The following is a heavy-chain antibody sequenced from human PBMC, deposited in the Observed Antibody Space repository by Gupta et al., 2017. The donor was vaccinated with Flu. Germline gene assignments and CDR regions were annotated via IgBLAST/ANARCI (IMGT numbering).Heavy chain of an antibody. CDR1: GFPFSSYG. Sequence: EVPLLESGGGWVQPGGSLGLSGAASGFPFSSYGMSWVRQAPGKGLEWVSSISGSGGDTYYADSVKDRHTISRDNSKNTLYVQMNSLRVEDTAVYYCAKKSLGWYFDLWGRGTLVTVSS. D-gene: IGHD7-27*01. CDR3: AKKSLGWYFDL. V-gene: IGHV3-23*01. J-gene: IGHJ2*01. CDR2: ISGSGGDT.